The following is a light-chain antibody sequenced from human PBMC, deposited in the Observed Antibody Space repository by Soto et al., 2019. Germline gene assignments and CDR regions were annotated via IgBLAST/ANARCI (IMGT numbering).Light chain of an antibody. CDR2: AAS. V-gene: IGKV1-8*01. CDR1: QGISSY. J-gene: IGKJ5*01. CDR3: QQRSSWIT. Sequence: AIRMTQSPSSFSASTGDRVTITCRASQGISSYLAWYQQKPGKAPKLLIYAASTLQSGVPSRFSGSGSATDFTLTISSLEPEDFAVYYCQQRSSWITFGQGTRLEIK.